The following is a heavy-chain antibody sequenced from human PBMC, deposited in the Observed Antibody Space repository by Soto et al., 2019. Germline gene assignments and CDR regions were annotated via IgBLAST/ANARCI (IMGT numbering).Heavy chain of an antibody. J-gene: IGHJ4*02. CDR3: ARGQNIDLTGPTLDY. V-gene: IGHV4-34*01. CDR1: GGSFSGYY. CDR2: INHSGST. Sequence: SETLSLTCAVYGGSFSGYYWSWIRQPPGKGLEWIGEINHSGSTNYNPSLKSRVTISVDTSKNQFSLKLSSVTAADTAVYYCARGQNIDLTGPTLDYWGQGTLVTVSS. D-gene: IGHD3-9*01.